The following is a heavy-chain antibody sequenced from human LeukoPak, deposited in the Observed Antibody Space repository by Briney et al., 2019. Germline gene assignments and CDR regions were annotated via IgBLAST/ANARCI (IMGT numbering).Heavy chain of an antibody. CDR2: IKQDGSLK. CDR1: GFNFRNYW. D-gene: IGHD6-6*01. CDR3: ARIGYSSSSFDY. J-gene: IGHJ4*02. V-gene: IGHV3-7*01. Sequence: GGSLRLSCAASGFNFRNYWMSWVRQAPGKGLEWVANIKQDGSLKYYVDSLKGRFTISRDNAKTSVYLQMSSLRAEDTAVYFCARIGYSSSSFDYWGQGTLVTVSS.